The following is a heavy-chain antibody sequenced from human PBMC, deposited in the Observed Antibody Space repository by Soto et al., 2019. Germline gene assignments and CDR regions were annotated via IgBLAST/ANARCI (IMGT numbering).Heavy chain of an antibody. J-gene: IGHJ6*02. Sequence: SETLSLTCTVSGGSVSSGSYYWSWIRQPPGKGLEWIGYIYYSGSTNYNPSLKSRVTISVDTSKNQFSLKLSSVTAADTAVYYCARDRSAILWFGELFNYGMDVWGQGTTVTVSS. V-gene: IGHV4-61*01. CDR3: ARDRSAILWFGELFNYGMDV. CDR2: IYYSGST. CDR1: GGSVSSGSYY. D-gene: IGHD3-10*01.